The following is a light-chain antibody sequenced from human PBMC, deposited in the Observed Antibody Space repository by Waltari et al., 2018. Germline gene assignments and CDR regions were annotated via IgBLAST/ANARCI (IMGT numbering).Light chain of an antibody. CDR1: SSNIGAGYD. CDR3: QSYDSSLSGSV. V-gene: IGLV1-40*01. Sequence: QSGLTQPPSVSGAPGQRVTISCTGSSSNIGAGYDVHWYQLLPGTAPKILIYVNSIRPSGVPDRFSGAKSGTSASLAITGLQAEDEADYYCQSYDSSLSGSVFGGGTKLTVL. J-gene: IGLJ3*02. CDR2: VNS.